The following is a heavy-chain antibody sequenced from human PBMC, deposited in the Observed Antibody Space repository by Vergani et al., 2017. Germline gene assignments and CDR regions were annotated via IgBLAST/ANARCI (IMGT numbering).Heavy chain of an antibody. CDR2: ISSSGSTI. D-gene: IGHD2-21*02. V-gene: IGHV3-11*04. Sequence: VQLLESGGGLVQPGGSLRLSCAASGFTFSDYYMSWIRQAPGKGLEWVSYISSSGSTIYYADSVKGRFTISRDNAKNSLYLQMNSLRAEDTAVYYCARAYCGGDCYSYYFDYWGQGTLVTVSS. CDR1: GFTFSDYY. J-gene: IGHJ4*02. CDR3: ARAYCGGDCYSYYFDY.